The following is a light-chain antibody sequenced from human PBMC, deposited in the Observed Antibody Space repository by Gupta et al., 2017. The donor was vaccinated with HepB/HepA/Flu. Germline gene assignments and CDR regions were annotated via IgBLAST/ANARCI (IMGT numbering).Light chain of an antibody. V-gene: IGLV2-11*01. CDR2: DVS. Sequence: HSALTQPRSVSESPGQSVTISCTGTSSDVGGYIYVSWYQQHPGKAPKLMIYDVSKRPSGVPDRFSGSKSGNTASLTISGLQAEDEADYYCCSYAGSYTRVFGGGTKLTVL. CDR1: SSDVGGYIY. J-gene: IGLJ2*01. CDR3: CSYAGSYTRV.